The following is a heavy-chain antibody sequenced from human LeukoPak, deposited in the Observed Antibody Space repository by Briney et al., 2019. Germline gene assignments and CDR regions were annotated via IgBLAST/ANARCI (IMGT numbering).Heavy chain of an antibody. J-gene: IGHJ6*04. V-gene: IGHV3-48*03. CDR3: ASGLGRYFDWFDYYGMDV. CDR1: GFTFSSYE. Sequence: GGSLRLSCVASGFTFSSYEMNWVRQAPGKGLEWVSYISSSGSTIYYADSVKGRFTISRDNAKNTLYLQMNSLRAEDTAVYYCASGLGRYFDWFDYYGMDVWGKGNTVTVSS. CDR2: ISSSGSTI. D-gene: IGHD3-9*01.